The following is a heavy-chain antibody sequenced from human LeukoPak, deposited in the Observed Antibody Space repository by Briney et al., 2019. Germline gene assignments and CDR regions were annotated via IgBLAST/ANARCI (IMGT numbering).Heavy chain of an antibody. J-gene: IGHJ4*02. CDR1: GFTFSSYS. Sequence: GGSLRLSCAASGFTFSSYSMNWVRQAPGKGLEWASSISSSSSYIYYADSVKGRFTISRDNAKNSLYLQMNSLRAEDTAVYYCARVGCSGGSCYLRPIDYWGQGTLVTVSS. V-gene: IGHV3-21*01. D-gene: IGHD2-15*01. CDR2: ISSSSSYI. CDR3: ARVGCSGGSCYLRPIDY.